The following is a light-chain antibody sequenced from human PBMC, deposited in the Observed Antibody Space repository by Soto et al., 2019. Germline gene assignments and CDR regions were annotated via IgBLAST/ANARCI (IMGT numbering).Light chain of an antibody. J-gene: IGKJ2*01. CDR1: HSISTY. CDR2: STS. V-gene: IGKV1-39*01. CDR3: QQSYRTPPYT. Sequence: DIQMTQSPSFLSASVGDRVTITCRASHSISTYLNWYQEKPGKAPKLLIYSTSTLQTGVPSRFSGSGSGTDFSLTISSLQPEDFATYYCQQSYRTPPYTFGQGTKLEMK.